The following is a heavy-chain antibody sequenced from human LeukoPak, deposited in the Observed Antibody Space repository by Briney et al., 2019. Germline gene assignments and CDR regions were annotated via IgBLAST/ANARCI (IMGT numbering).Heavy chain of an antibody. CDR2: IDNSGST. D-gene: IGHD3-22*01. CDR1: GVSIRSSFYY. V-gene: IGHV4-39*01. Sequence: PSETLSLTCAVSGVSIRSSFYYWAWIRQSPGKGLEWIGRIDNSGSTYYNPSLKSRVTISVDTSKNQFSLKLSSVTAADTAVYYCATIKGYYDSSGYSDGYWGQGTLVTVSS. J-gene: IGHJ4*02. CDR3: ATIKGYYDSSGYSDGY.